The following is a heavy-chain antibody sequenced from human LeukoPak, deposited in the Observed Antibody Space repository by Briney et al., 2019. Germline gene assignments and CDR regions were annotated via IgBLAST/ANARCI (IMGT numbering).Heavy chain of an antibody. V-gene: IGHV3-48*04. CDR2: ISSYSSPI. J-gene: IGHJ6*03. D-gene: IGHD6-6*01. CDR1: GFTFSSYS. CDR3: ARDYSSPSDGYYYMDV. Sequence: GGSLRLSCAASGFTFSSYSMNWVRQTPGKGLEWVSYISSYSSPIYYSDSVKGRFTISRDNAKNTLYLQMNSLRAEDTAVYYCARDYSSPSDGYYYMDVWGKGTTVTVSS.